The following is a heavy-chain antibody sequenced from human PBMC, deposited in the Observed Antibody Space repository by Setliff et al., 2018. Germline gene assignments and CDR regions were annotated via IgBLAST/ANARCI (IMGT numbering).Heavy chain of an antibody. V-gene: IGHV1-18*01. D-gene: IGHD5-18*01. CDR1: GYTFTSYG. Sequence: GASVKVSCKASGYTFTSYGISWVRQAPGQGLEWMGWISAYNGNTNYAQKLQGRVTITTDESTSTAYMELSSLRSEDTAVYYCARTTTPSWIQLWFDYWGQGTLVTVSS. CDR2: ISAYNGNT. CDR3: ARTTTPSWIQLWFDY. J-gene: IGHJ4*02.